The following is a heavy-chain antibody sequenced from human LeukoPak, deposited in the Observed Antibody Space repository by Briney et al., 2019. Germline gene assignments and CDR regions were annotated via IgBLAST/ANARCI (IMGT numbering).Heavy chain of an antibody. Sequence: GGSLRLSCAASGFTFSSYAMSWARQAPGKGLEWVSAISGSGGSTYYADSVKGRFTISRDNSKNTLYLQMNSLRAEDTAVYYCANPVRLGELSPYDYWGQRTLVTVSS. CDR1: GFTFSSYA. CDR3: ANPVRLGELSPYDY. D-gene: IGHD3-16*02. CDR2: ISGSGGST. V-gene: IGHV3-23*01. J-gene: IGHJ4*02.